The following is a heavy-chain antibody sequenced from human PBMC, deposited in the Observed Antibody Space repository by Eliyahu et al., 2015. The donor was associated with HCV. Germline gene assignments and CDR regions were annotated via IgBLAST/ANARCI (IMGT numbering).Heavy chain of an antibody. V-gene: IGHV3-53*01. CDR2: IYSGGTT. CDR1: GFXVSSKY. J-gene: IGHJ4*02. Sequence: EVLLVESGGGLIQPGGSLRLSCAASGFXVSSKYMSWVRQAPGEGAGWVSIIYSGGTTDSADSVKGRFTISRDKSKNTLFLQMNSLRAEDTAVYYCASGQDYSNYYYFDYWGQGTLVTVSS. D-gene: IGHD4-11*01. CDR3: ASGQDYSNYYYFDY.